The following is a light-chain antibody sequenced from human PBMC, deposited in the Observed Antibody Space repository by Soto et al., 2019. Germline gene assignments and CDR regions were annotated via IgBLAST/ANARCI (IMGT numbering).Light chain of an antibody. J-gene: IGKJ2*01. CDR1: HSVSSSY. CDR3: QQYGSSPPYT. V-gene: IGKV3-20*01. CDR2: GAS. Sequence: EIVLTQSPGTLSLSPGERATLSCRASHSVSSSYLAWYQQNPGQAPRLLIYGASSSATGIPDRFSGSGSGTDFTRTSSRLEPEDFAVYYCQQYGSSPPYTFGQGTKLEIK.